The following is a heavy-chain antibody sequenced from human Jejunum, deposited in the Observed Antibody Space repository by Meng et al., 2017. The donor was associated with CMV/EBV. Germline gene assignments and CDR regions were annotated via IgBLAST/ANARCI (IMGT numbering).Heavy chain of an antibody. CDR1: SGYW. CDR2: KKERGTTT. J-gene: IGHJ6*02. D-gene: IGHD2/OR15-2a*01. Sequence: SGYWMNGIRRATGKGMEWVANKKERGTTTNDVEYVEGRFTITREKHRNSVYLQMNTLRDEDTAVYYCARGRDNVISGAYCYGVDVWGPGTTVTVSS. V-gene: IGHV3-7*01. CDR3: ARGRDNVISGAYCYGVDV.